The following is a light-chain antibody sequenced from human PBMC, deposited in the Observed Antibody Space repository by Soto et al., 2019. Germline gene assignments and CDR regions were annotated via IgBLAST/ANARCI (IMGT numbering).Light chain of an antibody. CDR1: ASDIGGYNF. Sequence: QSVRTQPASVSGSPGQSITLSCTGTASDIGGYNFVSWYQQSAGKAPKLIIYDVSHRPAGVSDRFSASKSGNTAALTISALRTEDEADYYCSSYTSSATLVFGSGTKVTVL. V-gene: IGLV2-14*03. CDR3: SSYTSSATLV. J-gene: IGLJ1*01. CDR2: DVS.